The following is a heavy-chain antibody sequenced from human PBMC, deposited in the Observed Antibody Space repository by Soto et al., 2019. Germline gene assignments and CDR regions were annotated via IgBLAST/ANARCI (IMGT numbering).Heavy chain of an antibody. J-gene: IGHJ4*02. CDR1: GYTFTSYY. D-gene: IGHD5-12*01. V-gene: IGHV1-46*01. CDR2: INPSGGST. Sequence: ASVKVSCKASGYTFTSYYIHWVRQAPGQGLEWMGIINPSGGSTSYAQKFQGRVTMTRDTSTSTVYMELSSLRSEDTAVYYCARDAVPRDGYNAHFDYWGQGTLVTVSS. CDR3: ARDAVPRDGYNAHFDY.